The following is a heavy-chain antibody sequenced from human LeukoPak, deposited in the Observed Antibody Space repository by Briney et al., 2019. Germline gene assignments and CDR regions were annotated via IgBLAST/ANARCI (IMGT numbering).Heavy chain of an antibody. CDR2: TYYRSKWYK. CDR1: GDSVSSNSAT. Sequence: SQTLSLTCAISGDSVSSNSATWNWIRQSPSRGLERLGRTYYRSKWYKYYAVSVKGRITINPDTYKNQFSLQLNSVTPEDTAVYYCARGPSYFQHWGQGTLVTVSS. J-gene: IGHJ1*01. CDR3: ARGPSYFQH. V-gene: IGHV6-1*01.